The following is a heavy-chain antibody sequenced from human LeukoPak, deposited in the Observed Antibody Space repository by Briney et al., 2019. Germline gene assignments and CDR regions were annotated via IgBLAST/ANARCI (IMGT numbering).Heavy chain of an antibody. J-gene: IGHJ4*02. D-gene: IGHD1-26*01. CDR3: TGSRWVTNDY. CDR2: IKSKTDGETT. V-gene: IGHV3-15*01. CDR1: GFTFSKAW. Sequence: GGSLRLSCAASGFTFSKAWMSWVRQAPGKGLEWVGRIKSKTDGETTDYAAPVKGRFTISRDDLKNTVYLQMNSLKIEDTAVYYCTGSRWVTNDYWGQGTLVTVSS.